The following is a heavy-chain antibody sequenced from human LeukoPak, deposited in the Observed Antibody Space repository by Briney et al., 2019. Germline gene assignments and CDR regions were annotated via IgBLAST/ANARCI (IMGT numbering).Heavy chain of an antibody. CDR1: GYTFTSYY. Sequence: ASVKVSCKASGYTFTSYYMHWVRQAPGQGLEWMGIINPSGGSTSYAQKFQGRVTMTRDMSTSTVYMELSSLRSEDTAVYYCARGVVPAAMGEYWYFDLWGRGTLVTVSS. CDR3: ARGVVPAAMGEYWYFDL. V-gene: IGHV1-46*01. D-gene: IGHD2-2*01. J-gene: IGHJ2*01. CDR2: INPSGGST.